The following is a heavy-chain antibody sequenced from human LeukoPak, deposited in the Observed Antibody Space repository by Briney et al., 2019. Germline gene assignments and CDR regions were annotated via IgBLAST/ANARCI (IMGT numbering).Heavy chain of an antibody. V-gene: IGHV1-18*01. CDR2: ISAYNGNT. CDR1: GYTFTSYG. J-gene: IGHJ5*02. Sequence: ASVKVSCKVSGYTFTSYGISWVRHAPGQWLEWMGWISAYNGNTNYAQKLQGRVTMTTDTSTSTAYMELRSLRSDDTAVYYCARTTEDCSSTSCYQYWFDPWGQGTLVTVSS. D-gene: IGHD2-2*01. CDR3: ARTTEDCSSTSCYQYWFDP.